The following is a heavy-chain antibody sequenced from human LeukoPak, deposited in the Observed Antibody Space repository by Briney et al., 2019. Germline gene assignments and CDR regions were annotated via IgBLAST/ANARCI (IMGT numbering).Heavy chain of an antibody. J-gene: IGHJ4*02. D-gene: IGHD7-27*01. CDR1: GFTFSNNG. CDR3: ARGGLPGGFDY. V-gene: IGHV3-33*08. Sequence: GRSLRLSCVGSGFTFSNNGMHWVRQAPGKGLEWVAVIFFDGSDKYYGESVKGRFTISRDGAKNTLFLQVNSLRDDDTAMYYCARGGLPGGFDYWGQGILVTVSS. CDR2: IFFDGSDK.